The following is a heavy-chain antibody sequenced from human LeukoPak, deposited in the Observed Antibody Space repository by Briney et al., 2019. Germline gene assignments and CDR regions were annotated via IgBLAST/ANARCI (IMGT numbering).Heavy chain of an antibody. Sequence: GGSLRLSCAVSGFTFSSHWMSWVRQVPGKGLEWVANIKQDGSEKYYVDSVKGRFTISRDNAKNSLYLQMNSLRAEDTAVYYCARSARYCSGGSCYSAMHLDVWGQGTTVTVSS. D-gene: IGHD2-15*01. V-gene: IGHV3-7*03. CDR1: GFTFSSHW. J-gene: IGHJ6*02. CDR3: ARSARYCSGGSCYSAMHLDV. CDR2: IKQDGSEK.